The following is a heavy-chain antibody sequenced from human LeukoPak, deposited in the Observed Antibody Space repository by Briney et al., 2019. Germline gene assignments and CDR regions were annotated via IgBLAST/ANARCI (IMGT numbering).Heavy chain of an antibody. J-gene: IGHJ4*02. CDR2: IYYSGST. CDR1: GGSISSYY. Sequence: SETLSLTCTVSGGSISSYYWTWIRQPPGKGLEWIGYIYYSGSTNYNPSLKSRVTISVDTSKNQFSLKLSSVTAADTAVYYCARGGYSSPNRMDYWGQGTLVTVSS. V-gene: IGHV4-59*01. CDR3: ARGGYSSPNRMDY. D-gene: IGHD6-13*01.